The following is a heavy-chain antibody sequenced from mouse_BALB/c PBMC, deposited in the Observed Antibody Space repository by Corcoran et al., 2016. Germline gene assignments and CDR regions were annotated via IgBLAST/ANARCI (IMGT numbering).Heavy chain of an antibody. J-gene: IGHJ4*01. D-gene: IGHD2-1*01. CDR1: GYTFTNYG. CDR2: INTYTGEP. CDR3: ASMVTTYDAMDY. V-gene: IGHV9-3-1*01. Sequence: QIQLVQSGPELKKPGETVKISCKAPGYTFTNYGMNWVKQAPGKGLKWMGWINTYTGEPTYADDFKGRFAFSLETSASTAYLQINNLKNEDTATYFCASMVTTYDAMDYWGQGTSVTVSS.